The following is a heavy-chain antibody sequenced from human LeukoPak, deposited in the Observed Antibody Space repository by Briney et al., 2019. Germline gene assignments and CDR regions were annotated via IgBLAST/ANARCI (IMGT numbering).Heavy chain of an antibody. CDR1: GFTFSSYW. D-gene: IGHD3-9*01. CDR3: ARAKLRYFDWLTRDDAFDI. J-gene: IGHJ3*02. V-gene: IGHV3-74*01. Sequence: GGSLRLSCAASGFTFSSYWMHWVRQAPGKGLVWASRINSDGSSTSYADSVKGRFTISRDNAKNTLYLQMNSLRAEDTAVYYCARAKLRYFDWLTRDDAFDIWGQGTMVTVSS. CDR2: INSDGSST.